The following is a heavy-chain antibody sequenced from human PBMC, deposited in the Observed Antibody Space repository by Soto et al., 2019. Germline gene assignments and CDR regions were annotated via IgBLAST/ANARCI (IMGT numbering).Heavy chain of an antibody. V-gene: IGHV4-28*01. CDR2: ISYTGTT. D-gene: IGHD3-10*01. Sequence: SETLSLTCVVYDYSVSSSNWWGWIRQPPGKGLEWIGYISYTGTTYYNPSLKSRVTMSVDTSKNQFSLQLTSVTAVDTAVYYFAITPLRRGYFDSWGQGTLLTVSA. CDR3: AITPLRRGYFDS. CDR1: DYSVSSSNW. J-gene: IGHJ4*02.